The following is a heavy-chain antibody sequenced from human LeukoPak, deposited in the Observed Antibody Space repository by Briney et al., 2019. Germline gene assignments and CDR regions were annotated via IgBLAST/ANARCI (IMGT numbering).Heavy chain of an antibody. Sequence: KPSETLSLTCTVSGGSISSYYWSWIRQPPGKGLEWIGYIYYSGSTNYNPSLKSRVTISVDTSKNQFSLKLSPVTAADTAVYYCARQYCSSTSCYMSFDYWGQGTLVTVSS. V-gene: IGHV4-59*01. CDR1: GGSISSYY. CDR2: IYYSGST. J-gene: IGHJ4*02. CDR3: ARQYCSSTSCYMSFDY. D-gene: IGHD2-2*02.